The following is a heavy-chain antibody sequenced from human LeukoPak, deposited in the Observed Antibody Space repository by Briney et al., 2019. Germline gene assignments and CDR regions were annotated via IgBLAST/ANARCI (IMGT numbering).Heavy chain of an antibody. Sequence: GGSHSLVCAASGFTFSSYEMNWGRQAPGKGLEWVSYISSSGSTIYYADSVKGRFTISRDNAKNSLYLQMNSLRAEDTAVYYWAREKYSISLFRYWGQGTMVTVSS. CDR2: ISSSGSTI. CDR3: AREKYSISLFRY. J-gene: IGHJ3*01. CDR1: GFTFSSYE. D-gene: IGHD6-6*01. V-gene: IGHV3-48*03.